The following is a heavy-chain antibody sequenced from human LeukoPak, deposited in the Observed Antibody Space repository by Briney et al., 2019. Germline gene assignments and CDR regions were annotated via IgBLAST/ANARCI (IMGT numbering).Heavy chain of an antibody. J-gene: IGHJ4*02. Sequence: SETLSLTCAVYGGSFSGYYWSWIRQPPGKGLEWIGEINHSGSTNYNPSLKSRVTISVDTSKNQFSLKLSSVTAADTAVYYCARGSRYYGSGTPLRYWGQRTLVTVSS. CDR1: GGSFSGYY. V-gene: IGHV4-34*01. CDR2: INHSGST. D-gene: IGHD3-10*01. CDR3: ARGSRYYGSGTPLRY.